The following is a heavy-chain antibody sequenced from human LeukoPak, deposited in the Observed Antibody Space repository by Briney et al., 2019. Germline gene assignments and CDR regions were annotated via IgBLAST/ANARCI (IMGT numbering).Heavy chain of an antibody. CDR3: ARHLPYSSSWYADY. CDR1: GYSFTSYW. Sequence: GESLKISCKGSGYSFTSYWIGWVRQMPGEGLEWMGIIYPGGSDTRYSPSFQGQVTISADKSISTAYLQWSSLKASDTAMYYCARHLPYSSSWYADYWGQGTLVTVSP. V-gene: IGHV5-51*01. D-gene: IGHD6-13*01. CDR2: IYPGGSDT. J-gene: IGHJ4*02.